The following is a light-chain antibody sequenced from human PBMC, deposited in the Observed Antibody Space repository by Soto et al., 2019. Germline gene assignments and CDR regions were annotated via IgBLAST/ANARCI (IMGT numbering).Light chain of an antibody. Sequence: QSVLTQPPSASGTPGQRVIISCSGSSSNIGRNTVNWYQQLPGTAPRLLIYTNDQRPSGVPDRFSGSKSGTSASLAISGLRYEDEADYYCAAGDDVSYVFGPGPKVTVL. CDR1: SSNIGRNT. CDR3: AAGDDVSYV. CDR2: TND. V-gene: IGLV1-44*01. J-gene: IGLJ1*01.